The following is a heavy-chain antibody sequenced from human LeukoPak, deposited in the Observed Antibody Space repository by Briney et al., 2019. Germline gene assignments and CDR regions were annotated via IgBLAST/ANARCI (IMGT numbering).Heavy chain of an antibody. D-gene: IGHD5-18*01. CDR3: AGRPTGYSSGYVY. J-gene: IGHJ4*02. V-gene: IGHV3-23*01. Sequence: GGSLRLSCIVSGFTFSDYAMSWVPQAPEKGLDWVSVISGSAHKIRYADSVKGRFTISRDNSGNTVYLQMNNLRAEDTALYYCAGRPTGYSSGYVYWGQGALVTVSS. CDR1: GFTFSDYA. CDR2: ISGSAHKI.